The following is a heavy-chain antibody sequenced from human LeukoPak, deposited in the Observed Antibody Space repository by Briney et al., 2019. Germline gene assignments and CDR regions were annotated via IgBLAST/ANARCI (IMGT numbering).Heavy chain of an antibody. CDR3: ARDRADITIFGVAPYFDY. J-gene: IGHJ4*02. CDR2: IIPIFGTA. Sequence: SVKVSRKASGGTFSSYAISWVRQAPGQGLEWMGGIIPIFGTANYAQKLQGRVTMTTDTSTSTAYMELRSLRSDDTAVYYCARDRADITIFGVAPYFDYWGQGTLVTVSS. CDR1: GGTFSSYA. D-gene: IGHD3-3*01. V-gene: IGHV1-69*05.